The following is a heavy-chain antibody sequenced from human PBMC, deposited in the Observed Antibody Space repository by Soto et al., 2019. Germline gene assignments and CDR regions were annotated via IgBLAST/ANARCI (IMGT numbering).Heavy chain of an antibody. Sequence: QVQLVESGGGVVQPGRSLRLSCAASGFTFSSYAMHWVRQAPGKGLEWVAVISYDGSNKYYADSVKGRFTISRDNSENTLYLQMNSLRAEDTAVYYCARGRYGMDVWGQGTTVTVSS. D-gene: IGHD1-20*01. CDR2: ISYDGSNK. V-gene: IGHV3-30-3*01. CDR1: GFTFSSYA. J-gene: IGHJ6*02. CDR3: ARGRYGMDV.